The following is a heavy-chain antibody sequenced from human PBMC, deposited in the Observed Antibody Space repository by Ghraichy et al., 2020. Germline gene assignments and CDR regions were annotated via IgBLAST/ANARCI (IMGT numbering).Heavy chain of an antibody. Sequence: SETLSLTCTVSGGSISSGDYYWSWIRQPPGKGLEWIGYIYYSGSTYYNPSLKSRVTISVDTSKNQFSLKLSSVTAADTAVYYCARDPEGYGMDVWGQGTTVTVSS. D-gene: IGHD1-14*01. V-gene: IGHV4-30-4*01. CDR2: IYYSGST. CDR1: GGSISSGDYY. CDR3: ARDPEGYGMDV. J-gene: IGHJ6*02.